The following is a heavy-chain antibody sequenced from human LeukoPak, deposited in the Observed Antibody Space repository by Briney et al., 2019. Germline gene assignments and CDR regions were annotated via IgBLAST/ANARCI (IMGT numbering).Heavy chain of an antibody. CDR1: GFTFSSYA. CDR2: VSKSDGTT. CDR3: ARGSYGMDV. Sequence: NPGGSLRLSCAASGFTFSSYAMSWVRQAPGKGLEWVSSVSKSDGTTYYADSVKGRLTISRDNSKNTLHLQMNGLRAEDTAVYYCARGSYGMDVWGQGTTVTVSS. J-gene: IGHJ6*02. V-gene: IGHV3-23*01.